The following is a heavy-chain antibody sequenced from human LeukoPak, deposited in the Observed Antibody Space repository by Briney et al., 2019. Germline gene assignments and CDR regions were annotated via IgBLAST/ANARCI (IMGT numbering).Heavy chain of an antibody. V-gene: IGHV3-30-3*01. D-gene: IGHD5-12*01. CDR3: AKSLVATIRDFDY. CDR2: ISYDGSNK. Sequence: PGGSLRLSCAASGFTFSSYAMHWVRQAPGKGLEWVAVISYDGSNKYYADSVKGRFTISRDNSKNTLYLQMNSLRAEDTAVYYCAKSLVATIRDFDYWGQGTLVTVSS. J-gene: IGHJ4*02. CDR1: GFTFSSYA.